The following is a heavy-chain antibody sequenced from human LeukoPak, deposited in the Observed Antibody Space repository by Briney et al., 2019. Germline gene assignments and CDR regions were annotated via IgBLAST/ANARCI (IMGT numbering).Heavy chain of an antibody. D-gene: IGHD2-2*01. Sequence: GGSLRLSCAASGFTVSSNYMSWVRQAPGKGLEWVANIKQDGSEKYYVDSVKGRFTISRDNAKNSLYLQMNSLRAEDTAVYYCARVLLSAADSSFFDYWGQGTLVTVSS. CDR3: ARVLLSAADSSFFDY. J-gene: IGHJ4*02. CDR1: GFTVSSNY. V-gene: IGHV3-7*01. CDR2: IKQDGSEK.